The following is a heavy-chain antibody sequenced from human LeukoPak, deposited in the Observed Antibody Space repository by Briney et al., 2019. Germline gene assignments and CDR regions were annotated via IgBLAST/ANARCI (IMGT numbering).Heavy chain of an antibody. V-gene: IGHV4-31*03. J-gene: IGHJ4*02. CDR2: IYYTGVT. CDR3: AASSGVTLGRF. CDR1: GGSISSGTHY. Sequence: SETLSLTCTVSGGSISSGTHYYNWIRQHPGRGLEWIGYIYYTGVTSYNPSLKSRVTMSVDTSMNQVSLKLSSLTAADTAVYYCAASSGVTLGRFWGQGTLVTVSS. D-gene: IGHD3-16*01.